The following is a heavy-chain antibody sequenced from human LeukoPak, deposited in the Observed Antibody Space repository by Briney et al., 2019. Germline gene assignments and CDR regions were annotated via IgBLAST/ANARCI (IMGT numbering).Heavy chain of an antibody. J-gene: IGHJ3*02. CDR2: IYYSGST. D-gene: IGHD3-22*01. CDR3: ARAPYYYDSSGYYYSAFDI. CDR1: GGSISSYY. Sequence: PSETLSLTCTVSGGSISSYYWSWIRQPPGKGLEWIGHIYYSGSTNYNPSLKSRVTISVDRSKNQFSLKLSSVTAADTAVYYCARAPYYYDSSGYYYSAFDIWGQGTMVTVSS. V-gene: IGHV4-59*01.